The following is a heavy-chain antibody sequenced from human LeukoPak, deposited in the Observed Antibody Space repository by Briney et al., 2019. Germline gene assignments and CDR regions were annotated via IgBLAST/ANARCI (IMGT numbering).Heavy chain of an antibody. V-gene: IGHV3-23*01. CDR2: ISGSGGST. D-gene: IGHD3-10*01. Sequence: PGGSLRLSCAASGFTFSDYTMNWVRQAPGKGLEWVSAISGSGGSTYYADFVKGRFTISRDNSKNTLYLQMNSLRAEDTAVYYCVKELRLVRPDDAFDIWGQGTMVTVSS. CDR1: GFTFSDYT. CDR3: VKELRLVRPDDAFDI. J-gene: IGHJ3*02.